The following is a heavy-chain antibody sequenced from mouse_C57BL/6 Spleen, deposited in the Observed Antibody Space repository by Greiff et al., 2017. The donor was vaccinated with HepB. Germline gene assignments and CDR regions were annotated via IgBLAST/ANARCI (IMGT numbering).Heavy chain of an antibody. V-gene: IGHV1-76*01. Sequence: VMLVESGAELVRPGASVKLSCKASGYTFTDYYINWVKQRPGQGLEWIARIYPGSGNTYYNEKFKGKATLTAEKSSSTAYMQLSSLTSEDSAVYFCARGKGTYDYWGQGTTLTVSS. D-gene: IGHD3-3*01. CDR2: IYPGSGNT. CDR3: ARGKGTYDY. CDR1: GYTFTDYY. J-gene: IGHJ2*01.